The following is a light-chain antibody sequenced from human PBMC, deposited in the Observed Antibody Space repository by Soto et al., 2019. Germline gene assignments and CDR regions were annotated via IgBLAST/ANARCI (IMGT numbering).Light chain of an antibody. CDR2: DAS. CDR1: QAVNTR. CDR3: QHRSNWPLMYT. V-gene: IGKV3-11*01. J-gene: IGKJ5*01. Sequence: EIVLTQSPATLSSFPGDRVTLSCRASQAVNTRLAWYQHKPGQAPRLLIYDASNRATGIPARFSASGSGTDFTLTISSLEPDDFALYFCQHRSNWPLMYTFGQGTRLEIK.